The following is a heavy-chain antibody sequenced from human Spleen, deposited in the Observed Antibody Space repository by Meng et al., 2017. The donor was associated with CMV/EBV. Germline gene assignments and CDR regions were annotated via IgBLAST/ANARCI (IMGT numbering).Heavy chain of an antibody. J-gene: IGHJ4*02. CDR2: ISYDGGTN. D-gene: IGHD3-3*01. Sequence: GESLKISCAASGFTFSDYCMHWVRQAPGKGLEWVTFISYDGGTNFYADSVKGRFTVSRDVSTLSLQLNSLRPEDTAVYYCASDTGVFITNTFDYWGQGTLVTVSS. CDR1: GFTFSDYC. CDR3: ASDTGVFITNTFDY. V-gene: IGHV3-30*03.